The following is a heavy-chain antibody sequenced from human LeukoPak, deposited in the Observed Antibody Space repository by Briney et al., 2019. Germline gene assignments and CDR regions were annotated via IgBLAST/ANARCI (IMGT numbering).Heavy chain of an antibody. V-gene: IGHV3-48*03. CDR1: GFTFSSYE. D-gene: IGHD3-10*01. CDR2: ISSSGSTI. J-gene: IGHJ4*02. Sequence: GGSLRLSCAASGFTFSSYEMNWVRQAPGKGLEWVSYISSSGSTIYYADSVKGRFTISRDNAKNSLYLQMNSLRAEDTAVYYCARGPATGSSNYWGQGTLVTVSS. CDR3: ARGPATGSSNY.